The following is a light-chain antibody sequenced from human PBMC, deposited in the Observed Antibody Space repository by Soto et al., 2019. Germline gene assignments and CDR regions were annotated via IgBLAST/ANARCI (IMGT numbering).Light chain of an antibody. Sequence: QLVLTQSSSASASLGSSVKLTCTLSSGHSSYIIAWHQQQPGKAPRYLMKLEGSGSYNKGSGVPDRFSGSSSGADRYLTISNLQSEDEADYYCETSDSNTRVFGGGTQLTVL. V-gene: IGLV4-60*03. CDR2: LEGSGSY. CDR1: SGHSSYI. CDR3: ETSDSNTRV. J-gene: IGLJ2*01.